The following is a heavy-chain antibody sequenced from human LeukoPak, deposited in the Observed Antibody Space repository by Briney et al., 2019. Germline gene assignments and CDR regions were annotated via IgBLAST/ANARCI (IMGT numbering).Heavy chain of an antibody. V-gene: IGHV4-59*01. D-gene: IGHD3-10*01. CDR2: IYSSGNT. Sequence: SETLSLTCTVSGGSISSYYWSWIRQTPGKGLEWIGNIYSSGNTNYNPSLKSRVTISVDTSKNQFSLKLSSVTAADTAVYYCARDAQRITMVRGAPHPGYFDYWGQGTLVTVSS. CDR3: ARDAQRITMVRGAPHPGYFDY. J-gene: IGHJ4*02. CDR1: GGSISSYY.